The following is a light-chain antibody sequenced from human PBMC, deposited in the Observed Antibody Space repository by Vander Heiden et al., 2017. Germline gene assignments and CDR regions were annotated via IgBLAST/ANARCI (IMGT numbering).Light chain of an antibody. CDR2: AAS. V-gene: IGKV1-39*01. J-gene: IGKJ1*01. Sequence: DIKMTQSPSSLSASVGDRVTSTCRASQSISNYLNWYQQKPGKAPKLLIYAASSLQSGVPSRFSGSGSGTDFTLTISSLQPEDFATYYCQQSYSTPWAFGQGTKVEIK. CDR3: QQSYSTPWA. CDR1: QSISNY.